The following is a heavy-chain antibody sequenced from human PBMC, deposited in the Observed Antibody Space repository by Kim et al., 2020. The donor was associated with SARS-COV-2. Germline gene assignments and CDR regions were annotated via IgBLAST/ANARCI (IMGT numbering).Heavy chain of an antibody. D-gene: IGHD5-12*01. CDR3: ARVWSLFSDYDPLYYYGMDV. CDR2: INTNTGNP. Sequence: ASVKVSCKASGYTFTSYAMNWVRQAPGQGLEWMGWINTNTGNPTYAQGFTGRFVFSLDTSVSTAYLQISSLKAEDTAVYYCARVWSLFSDYDPLYYYGMDVWGQGTTVTVSS. CDR1: GYTFTSYA. J-gene: IGHJ6*02. V-gene: IGHV7-4-1*02.